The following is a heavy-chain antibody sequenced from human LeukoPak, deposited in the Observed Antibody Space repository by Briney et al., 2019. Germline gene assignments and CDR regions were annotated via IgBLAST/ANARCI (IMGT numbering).Heavy chain of an antibody. V-gene: IGHV4-39*07. CDR1: GGSISSSSYY. CDR2: IYYSGST. CDR3: ARAPMVRGVTAYFDY. D-gene: IGHD3-10*01. Sequence: SETLSLTCTVSGGSISSSSYYWGWIRQPPGKGLEWIGSIYYSGSTYYNPSLKSRVTISVDTSKNQFSLKLSSVTAADTAVYYCARAPMVRGVTAYFDYWGQGTLVTVSS. J-gene: IGHJ4*02.